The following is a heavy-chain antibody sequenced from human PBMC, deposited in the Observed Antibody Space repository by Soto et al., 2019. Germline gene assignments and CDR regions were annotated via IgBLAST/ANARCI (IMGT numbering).Heavy chain of an antibody. V-gene: IGHV4-39*01. CDR2: ISRSGTT. CDR1: GGSISSYY. D-gene: IGHD2-15*01. Sequence: PSETLSLTCTVSGGSISSYYWGWVRQPPGKGLEWIASISRSGTTYYSPSLKSRVTKSVDTSKNQFSLKLSSVTAADTAVYYCARVYCSGGSCHGMDVWGQGTTVTVSS. CDR3: ARVYCSGGSCHGMDV. J-gene: IGHJ6*02.